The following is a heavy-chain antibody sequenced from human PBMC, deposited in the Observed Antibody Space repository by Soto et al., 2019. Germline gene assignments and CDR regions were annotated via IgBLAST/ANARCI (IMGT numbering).Heavy chain of an antibody. CDR2: IWYDGSNK. CDR3: ARDSYGSGWRGVRNWFDP. D-gene: IGHD6-19*01. V-gene: IGHV3-33*01. J-gene: IGHJ5*02. CDR1: GFTFSSYG. Sequence: QVQLVESGGGVVQPGRSLRLSCAASGFTFSSYGMHWVRQAPGKGLEWVAVIWYDGSNKYYADSVKGRFTISRDNSKNTLYLQMNSLRAEDTAVYYCARDSYGSGWRGVRNWFDPWGQGTLVTVSS.